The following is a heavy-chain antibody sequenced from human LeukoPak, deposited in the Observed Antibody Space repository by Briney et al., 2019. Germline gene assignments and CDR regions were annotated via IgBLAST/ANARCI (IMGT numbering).Heavy chain of an antibody. CDR3: MVRGVTRPT. V-gene: IGHV3-23*01. CDR1: GFTFNNYA. Sequence: PGGSLRLSCAASGFTFNNYALSWVRQAPGKRLEWVSAISGSGGSTYYADSVKGRFTISRDNSKNTLYLQMSSLRAEDTAVYYCMVRGVTRPTWGQGTLVTVSS. CDR2: ISGSGGST. D-gene: IGHD3-10*01. J-gene: IGHJ5*02.